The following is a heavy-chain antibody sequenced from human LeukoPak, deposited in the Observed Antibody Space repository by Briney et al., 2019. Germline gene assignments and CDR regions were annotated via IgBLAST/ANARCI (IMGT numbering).Heavy chain of an antibody. CDR3: ARDRQPGDYGDSQNWFDP. V-gene: IGHV4-30-4*08. D-gene: IGHD4-17*01. Sequence: PSETLSLTCTVSGGSISSGDYYWSWIRQPPGKGLEWIGYIYYSGSTYYNPSLKSRVTISVDRSKNQFSLKLSSVTAADTAVYYCARDRQPGDYGDSQNWFDPWGQGTLVTVSS. J-gene: IGHJ5*02. CDR1: GGSISSGDYY. CDR2: IYYSGST.